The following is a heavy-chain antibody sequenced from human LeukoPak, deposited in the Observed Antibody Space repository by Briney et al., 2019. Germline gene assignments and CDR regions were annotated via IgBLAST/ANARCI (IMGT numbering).Heavy chain of an antibody. V-gene: IGHV3-11*01. D-gene: IGHD2-21*02. CDR2: ISSSGSTI. J-gene: IGHJ4*02. CDR1: GFTFSDYY. CDR3: ARASVVTAILFDY. Sequence: GGSLRLSCAASGFTFSDYYMSWIRQAPGKGLEWVSYISSSGSTICYADSVKGRFTISRDNAKNSLYLQMNSLRAEDTAVYYCARASVVTAILFDYWGQGTLATVSS.